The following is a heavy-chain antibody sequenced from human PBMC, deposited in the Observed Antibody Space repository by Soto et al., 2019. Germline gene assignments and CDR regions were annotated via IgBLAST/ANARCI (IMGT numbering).Heavy chain of an antibody. CDR2: INHRGST. V-gene: IGHV4-34*01. J-gene: IGHJ4*02. Sequence: SETLSLTCAVFGGSFSGYYWSWIRQPPGKGLEWIGEINHRGSTNYNPSLKSRVTISRDNSKNTLYLQMNSLRAEDTAVYYCAKDSGSPLDYWGQGTLVTVSS. CDR1: GGSFSGYY. D-gene: IGHD1-26*01. CDR3: AKDSGSPLDY.